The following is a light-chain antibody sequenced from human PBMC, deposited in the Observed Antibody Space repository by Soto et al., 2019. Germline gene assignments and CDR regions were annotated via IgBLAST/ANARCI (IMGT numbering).Light chain of an antibody. V-gene: IGLV2-8*01. J-gene: IGLJ1*01. Sequence: QSALTQPPSASGSPGQSVTISCTGTGSDVGDHNYVSWYQQHPGKAPKLMIYEVSKRPSGVPDRFSGSKSGNTASLTVSGLQAEDEANYYCSSYTGSSYVFGTGTKLTVL. CDR1: GSDVGDHNY. CDR3: SSYTGSSYV. CDR2: EVS.